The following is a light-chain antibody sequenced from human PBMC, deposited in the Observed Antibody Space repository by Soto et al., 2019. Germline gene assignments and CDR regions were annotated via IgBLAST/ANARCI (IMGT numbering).Light chain of an antibody. CDR2: WAS. J-gene: IGKJ4*01. CDR1: QSVLYSSNNKNY. Sequence: DIVMTQSPDSLAVSLGERATINCKSSQSVLYSSNNKNYLAWYQKKPGQPPKLLIYWASTRESGVPDRFSGSGSGTDFTLTISSLQAEDVAVYYCQLYYSTLQTFGGGTKVEIK. CDR3: QLYYSTLQT. V-gene: IGKV4-1*01.